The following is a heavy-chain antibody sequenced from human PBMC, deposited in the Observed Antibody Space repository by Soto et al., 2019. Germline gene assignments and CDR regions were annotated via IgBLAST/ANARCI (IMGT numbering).Heavy chain of an antibody. V-gene: IGHV1-2*02. Sequence: ASVKVSCKASGYTFTGYSLHWVRLAPGHGLEWMGWISPNNGGTKYAQNFQGRVTMTRDTSVTTAYLELSRLTSDDTAVYYCARQAAYRGSSQYQFDYWGQGSLVTVSS. CDR3: ARQAAYRGSSQYQFDY. J-gene: IGHJ4*02. D-gene: IGHD2-2*01. CDR1: GYTFTGYS. CDR2: ISPNNGGT.